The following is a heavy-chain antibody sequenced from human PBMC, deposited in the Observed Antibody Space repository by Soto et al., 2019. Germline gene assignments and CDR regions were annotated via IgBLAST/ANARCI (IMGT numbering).Heavy chain of an antibody. J-gene: IGHJ4*02. D-gene: IGHD2-8*02. Sequence: QVQLLESGGGVVQPGRSLRLSCAASGFTFNTYGMHWVRQAPGKGLEWVSVIAYDGSNRYYADSVKGRFTISRDNSKNTLYLQMNSLTPEDTAAYYCAKDGGTGKYYDYWGQGTLFTVSS. V-gene: IGHV3-30*18. CDR3: AKDGGTGKYYDY. CDR2: IAYDGSNR. CDR1: GFTFNTYG.